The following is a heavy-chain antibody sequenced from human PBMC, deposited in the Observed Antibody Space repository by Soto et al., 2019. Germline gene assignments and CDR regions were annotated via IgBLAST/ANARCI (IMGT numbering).Heavy chain of an antibody. CDR2: ASPDGTST. CDR3: TRHGSGDYFLFDP. D-gene: IGHD4-17*01. J-gene: IGHJ5*02. V-gene: IGHV3-74*01. CDR1: GFTFSSFW. Sequence: EVQLVESGGGLVQPGGSLRLSCAASGFTFSSFWMHWVRQAPGKGLEWVSRASPDGTSTSYADSVKGRFTISRGNAKNTLFMQMNSLRAEDTAVYYCTRHGSGDYFLFDPWGQGTLVTVSS.